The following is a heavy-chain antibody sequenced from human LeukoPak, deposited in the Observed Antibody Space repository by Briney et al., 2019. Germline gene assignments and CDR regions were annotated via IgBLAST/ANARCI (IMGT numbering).Heavy chain of an antibody. CDR1: GGTFSSYA. J-gene: IGHJ2*01. D-gene: IGHD3-10*01. Sequence: SVKVSCKASGGTFSSYAISWVRQAPGQGLEWTGGIIPIFGTANYAQKFQGRVTITADKSTSTAYMELSSLRPEDTAVYYCARTILWFGELLTEDWYFDLWGRGTLVTVSS. CDR3: ARTILWFGELLTEDWYFDL. V-gene: IGHV1-69*06. CDR2: IIPIFGTA.